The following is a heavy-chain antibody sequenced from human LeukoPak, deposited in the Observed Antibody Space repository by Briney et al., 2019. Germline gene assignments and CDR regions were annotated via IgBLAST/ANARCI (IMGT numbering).Heavy chain of an antibody. V-gene: IGHV4-4*09. CDR3: ARHGGANGSGYYSGGGYYFDY. CDR2: IYTSGST. CDR1: GGSISSYY. J-gene: IGHJ4*02. Sequence: SETLSLTCTVSGGSISSYYWSWIRQPPGKGLEWIGYIYTSGSTNYDPSLKSRVTISVDTSKNQFSLKLSSVTAADRAVYYCARHGGANGSGYYSGGGYYFDYWGQGTLVTVSS. D-gene: IGHD3-22*01.